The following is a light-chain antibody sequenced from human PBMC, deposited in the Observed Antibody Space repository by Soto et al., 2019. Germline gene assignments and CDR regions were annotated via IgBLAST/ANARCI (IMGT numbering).Light chain of an antibody. CDR1: QSVLYSSNNKNC. CDR3: QQYYSTPLT. J-gene: IGKJ3*01. V-gene: IGKV4-1*01. CDR2: WAS. Sequence: DIVMTQSPDSLAVSLGERATINCKSSQSVLYSSNNKNCLAWYQQKPGQPPKLLIYWASTRESGVPDRFSGSGSGTDFTLTISNLQAEDVAVYYCQQYYSTPLTFGPGTKVDIK.